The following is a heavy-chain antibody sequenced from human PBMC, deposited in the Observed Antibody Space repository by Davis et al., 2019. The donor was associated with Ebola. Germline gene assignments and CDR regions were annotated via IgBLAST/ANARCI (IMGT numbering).Heavy chain of an antibody. D-gene: IGHD2-2*01. Sequence: PGGSLRLSCAASGFTFSNAWMSWVRQAPGKGLEWVGRIKSKTDGGTTDYAAPVKGRFTISRDDSKNTLYLQMNSLKTEDTAVYYCTTEAVVVVPAAPYVRFDPWGQGTLVTVSS. CDR2: IKSKTDGGTT. V-gene: IGHV3-15*01. CDR3: TTEAVVVVPAAPYVRFDP. CDR1: GFTFSNAW. J-gene: IGHJ5*02.